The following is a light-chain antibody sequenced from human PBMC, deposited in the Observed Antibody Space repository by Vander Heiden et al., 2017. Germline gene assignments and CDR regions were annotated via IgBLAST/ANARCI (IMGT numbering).Light chain of an antibody. CDR2: GTS. CDR3: QQSYSIPLT. V-gene: IGKV1-39*01. J-gene: IGKJ4*01. Sequence: DIQMTQSPSSLSASVGDRVTITCRASQSINRSLNWYQQKPGKAPKLLIYGTSTLQSGVPSRSSGSESGTDFTLIISSLQPEDFATYYCQQSYSIPLTFGGGTKVEIK. CDR1: QSINRS.